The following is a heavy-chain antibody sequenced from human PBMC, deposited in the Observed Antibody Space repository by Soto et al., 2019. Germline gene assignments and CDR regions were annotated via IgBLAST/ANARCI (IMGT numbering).Heavy chain of an antibody. CDR3: ARGVRYYYYMDV. V-gene: IGHV4-59*01. CDR1: GGSISSYY. CDR2: IYYSGST. Sequence: TLSLTCTVSGGSISSYYWSWIRQPPGKGLEWIGYIYYSGSTNYNPSLKSRVTISVDTSKNQFSLKLSSVTAADTAVYYCARGVRYYYYMDVWGKGTTVNVSS. J-gene: IGHJ6*03. D-gene: IGHD1-1*01.